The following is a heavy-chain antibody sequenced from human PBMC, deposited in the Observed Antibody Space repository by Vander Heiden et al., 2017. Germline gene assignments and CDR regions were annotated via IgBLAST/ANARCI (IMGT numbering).Heavy chain of an antibody. D-gene: IGHD5-18*01. V-gene: IGHV3-23*01. CDR3: ANRGDSGYSYGVDY. Sequence: ELQLFESGGGSVQPGGSLRLSCAASGFTFSSYAMSWVRQAPGKELEWVSAISGSGGSTYYADSVKGRFTISRDNSKNTLYLQMNSLRAEDTAVYYCANRGDSGYSYGVDYWGQGTLVTVSS. CDR1: GFTFSSYA. J-gene: IGHJ4*02. CDR2: ISGSGGST.